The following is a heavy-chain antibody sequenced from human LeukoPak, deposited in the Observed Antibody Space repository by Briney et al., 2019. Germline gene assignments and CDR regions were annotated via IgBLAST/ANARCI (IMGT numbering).Heavy chain of an antibody. CDR3: ARDQFWSSYLGYYYYYMDV. J-gene: IGHJ6*03. CDR2: IYTSGST. D-gene: IGHD3-3*01. Sequence: SQTLSLTCTVSGGSISSGSYYWSWIRRPAGKGLEWIGRIYTSGSTNYNPSLKSRVTIPVDTSKNRFSLKLSSVTAADTAVYYCARDQFWSSYLGYYYYYMDVWGKGTTVTVSS. CDR1: GGSISSGSYY. V-gene: IGHV4-61*02.